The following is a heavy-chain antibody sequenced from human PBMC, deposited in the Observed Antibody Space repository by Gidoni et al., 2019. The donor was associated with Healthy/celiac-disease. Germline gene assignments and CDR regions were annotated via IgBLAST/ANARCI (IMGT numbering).Heavy chain of an antibody. Sequence: GSSVKVSCKASGGTLRSYAISWVRQAPGQGLEWMGRIIPILGIANYAQKFQGRVTITADKSTSTAYMELSSLRSEDTAVYYCAREADDYVWGSYRLWGQGTLVTVSS. CDR1: GGTLRSYA. CDR3: AREADDYVWGSYRL. D-gene: IGHD3-16*02. CDR2: IIPILGIA. J-gene: IGHJ4*02. V-gene: IGHV1-69*04.